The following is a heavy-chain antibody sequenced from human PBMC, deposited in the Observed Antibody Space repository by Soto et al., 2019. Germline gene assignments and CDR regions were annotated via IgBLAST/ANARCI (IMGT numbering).Heavy chain of an antibody. D-gene: IGHD3-22*01. CDR2: VVVGSGNT. V-gene: IGHV1-58*01. J-gene: IGHJ4*02. CDR3: AADPYYYDSSSYYSFDY. Sequence: ASVKVSCKASGFTFRSTAVQWVRQARGQRLEWIGWVVVGSGNTDYAQEFQDRVTITRDMSTSTTYMELSSLTSEDTAVYYCAADPYYYDSSSYYSFDYWGQGTLVTVSS. CDR1: GFTFRSTA.